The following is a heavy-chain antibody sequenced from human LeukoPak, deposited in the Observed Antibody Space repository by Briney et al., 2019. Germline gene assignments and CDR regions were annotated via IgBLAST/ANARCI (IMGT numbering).Heavy chain of an antibody. J-gene: IGHJ6*03. CDR1: GFTFSSYS. Sequence: GGSLRLSCAASGFTFSSYSMNWVRQAPGKGLEWVSSISSSSSYIYYADSVKGRFTISRDNAKNSLYLRMSSLRAEDTAVYYCARDRYCSSASCPLDYYYYYMDVWGKGTTVTVSS. D-gene: IGHD2-2*01. V-gene: IGHV3-21*01. CDR2: ISSSSSYI. CDR3: ARDRYCSSASCPLDYYYYYMDV.